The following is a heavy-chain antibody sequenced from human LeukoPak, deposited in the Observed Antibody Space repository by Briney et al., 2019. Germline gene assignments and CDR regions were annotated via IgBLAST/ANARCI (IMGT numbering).Heavy chain of an antibody. CDR2: IYYSGST. Sequence: SQTLSLTCTVSGGSISSGGYYWSWIRQHPGKGLEWIGYIYYSGSTYYNPSLKSRVTISVDTSKNQFSLKLSSVTAAGTAVYYCAREKGVLRLGDPNVGYFDYWGQGTLVTVSS. D-gene: IGHD3-16*01. CDR1: GGSISSGGYY. V-gene: IGHV4-31*03. CDR3: AREKGVLRLGDPNVGYFDY. J-gene: IGHJ4*02.